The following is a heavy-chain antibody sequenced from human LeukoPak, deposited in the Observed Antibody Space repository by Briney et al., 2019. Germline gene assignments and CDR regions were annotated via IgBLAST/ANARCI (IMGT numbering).Heavy chain of an antibody. Sequence: GASVKVSCKASGYTFTGYYMHWVRQAPGQGLEWMGWINPNSGGTNYAQKSQGRVTMTRDTSISTAYMELSRLRSDDTAVYYCARDAIPYDFWGGYYVNWFDPWGQGTLVTVSS. CDR3: ARDAIPYDFWGGYYVNWFDP. CDR2: INPNSGGT. D-gene: IGHD3-3*01. V-gene: IGHV1-2*02. J-gene: IGHJ5*02. CDR1: GYTFTGYY.